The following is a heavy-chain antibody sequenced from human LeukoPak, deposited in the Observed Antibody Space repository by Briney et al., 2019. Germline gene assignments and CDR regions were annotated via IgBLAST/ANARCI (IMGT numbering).Heavy chain of an antibody. D-gene: IGHD2-2*01. J-gene: IGHJ4*02. CDR1: GCTFTSYY. CDR2: INPSGGST. V-gene: IGHV1-46*01. Sequence: ASVKVSCKASGCTFTSYYMHWVRQAPGQGLEWMGIINPSGGSTSYAQKFQGRVTMTRDTSTSTVYMELSSLRSEDTAVYYCARERGSTFLDYWGQGTLVTVSS. CDR3: ARERGSTFLDY.